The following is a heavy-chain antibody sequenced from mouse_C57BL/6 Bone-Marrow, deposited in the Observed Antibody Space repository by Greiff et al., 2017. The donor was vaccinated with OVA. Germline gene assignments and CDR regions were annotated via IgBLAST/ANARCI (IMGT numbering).Heavy chain of an antibody. D-gene: IGHD2-3*01. J-gene: IGHJ2*01. CDR2: INPYNGGT. Sequence: VQLQQSGPVLVKPGASVKMSCKASGYTFTYYYMNWVKQSHGKSLEWIGVINPYNGGTSYNQKFKGKATLTVDKSSSTAYMELNSLTSEDSAVYYCARWDGYYSDYWGQGTTLTVSS. V-gene: IGHV1-19*01. CDR1: GYTFTYYY. CDR3: ARWDGYYSDY.